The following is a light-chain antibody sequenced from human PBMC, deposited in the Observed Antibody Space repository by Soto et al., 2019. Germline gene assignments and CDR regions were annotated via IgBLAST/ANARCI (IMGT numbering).Light chain of an antibody. CDR1: NSDVGSYNR. CDR3: SSYTSSSTYV. V-gene: IGLV2-18*02. Sequence: QSVLTQPPSVSGSPGQSVTISCTGTNSDVGSYNRVSWYQQPPGTAPKLMISEVSNRPSGVPDRFSGSKSGNTASLTISGLQAEDEADYYCSSYTSSSTYVFGTGTKVPVL. CDR2: EVS. J-gene: IGLJ1*01.